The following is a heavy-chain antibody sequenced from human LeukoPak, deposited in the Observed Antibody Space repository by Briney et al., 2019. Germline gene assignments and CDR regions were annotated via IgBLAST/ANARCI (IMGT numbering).Heavy chain of an antibody. V-gene: IGHV4-30-4*08. D-gene: IGHD6-19*01. CDR3: ARGPLSSGWFRDAEYFQH. Sequence: SETLSLTCTVSGGSISSGDYYWSWIRQPPGKGLEWIGYIYYSGSTYYNPSLKSRVTISVDTSKNQFSLKLSSVTATDTAVYYCARGPLSSGWFRDAEYFQHWGQGTLVTVSS. CDR2: IYYSGST. J-gene: IGHJ1*01. CDR1: GGSISSGDYY.